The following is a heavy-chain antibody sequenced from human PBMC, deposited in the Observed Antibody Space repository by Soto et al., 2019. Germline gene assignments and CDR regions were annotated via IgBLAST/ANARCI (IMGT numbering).Heavy chain of an antibody. CDR2: IYYSGST. Sequence: SETLSLTCTVSGGSICSYDWSWIRQPPGKGLEWIGYIYYSGSTNYNPSLKSRVTISVDTSKNQFSLKLSSVTAADTAVYYCARHKNSGVAAAGTRSYYMDVWGKGTTVTVS. J-gene: IGHJ6*03. CDR3: ARHKNSGVAAAGTRSYYMDV. CDR1: GGSICSYD. D-gene: IGHD6-13*01. V-gene: IGHV4-59*08.